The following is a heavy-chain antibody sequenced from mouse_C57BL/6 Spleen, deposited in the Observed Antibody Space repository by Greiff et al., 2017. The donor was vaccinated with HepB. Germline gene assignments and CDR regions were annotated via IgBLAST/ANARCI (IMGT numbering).Heavy chain of an antibody. D-gene: IGHD1-1*01. Sequence: EVQLQQSGAELVRPGATVKLSCTASGFNIKDYYMHWVKQRPEQGLEWIGRIDPEDGDTEYAPKFQGMATMTADTSSNTAYLQLSSRTSEDTAVYYSTYYYGSSHWYFDVRGTGTTVTVSS. V-gene: IGHV14-1*01. CDR1: GFNIKDYY. CDR2: IDPEDGDT. CDR3: TYYYGSSHWYFDV. J-gene: IGHJ1*03.